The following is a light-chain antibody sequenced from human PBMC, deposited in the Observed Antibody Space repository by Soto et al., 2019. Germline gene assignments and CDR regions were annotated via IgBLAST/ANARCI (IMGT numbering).Light chain of an antibody. CDR3: QQYSSNFYT. CDR2: DAS. Sequence: DIQMTQSPSTLSASVGERDTITCRASQSISSHLAWYQQKPGKAPEVLIYDASTLESGVSSRFSGSGSGTKFTLTISNLQPDDFATYFCQQYSSNFYTFGQGTKVDIK. CDR1: QSISSH. V-gene: IGKV1-5*01. J-gene: IGKJ2*01.